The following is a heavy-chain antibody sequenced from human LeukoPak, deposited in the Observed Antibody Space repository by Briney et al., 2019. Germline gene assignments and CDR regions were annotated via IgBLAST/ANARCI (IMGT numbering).Heavy chain of an antibody. Sequence: GRSLRLSCAASGFTFDDYAMHWVRQAPGKGLEWVSGISWNSGSIGYADSVKGRFTISRDNSKNTLYLQMNSLRAEDTALYYCAKAVHVDTAMVYDYWGQGTLVTVSS. V-gene: IGHV3-9*01. D-gene: IGHD5-18*01. CDR3: AKAVHVDTAMVYDY. CDR2: ISWNSGSI. CDR1: GFTFDDYA. J-gene: IGHJ4*02.